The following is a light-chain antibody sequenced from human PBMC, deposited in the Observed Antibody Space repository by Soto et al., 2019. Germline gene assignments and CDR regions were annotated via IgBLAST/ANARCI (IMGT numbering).Light chain of an antibody. Sequence: QSVLTQPASVFGSPGQSLTISCTGTSSDVGGYNFVSWYQQLPGKAPKLMIYEVTSRPSGVSNRFSGSKSGNTASLTISGLQAEYEAEYYCTSDTTSSTVVSRTGTKVTVL. CDR2: EVT. CDR1: SSDVGGYNF. V-gene: IGLV2-14*03. J-gene: IGLJ1*01. CDR3: TSDTTSSTVV.